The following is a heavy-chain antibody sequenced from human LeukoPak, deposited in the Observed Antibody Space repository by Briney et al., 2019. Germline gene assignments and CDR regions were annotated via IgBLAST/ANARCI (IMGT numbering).Heavy chain of an antibody. Sequence: SQTLSLTCTVSGGSISSGGDYWSWFRQHPGKGLEWIGYIYYSGNTYYNPSLKSRVTLSVDTSKNQFSLKLSSVTAADTAVYYCARVAQYSGYDLDYWGQGTLVTVSS. CDR2: IYYSGNT. V-gene: IGHV4-31*03. CDR1: GGSISSGGDY. CDR3: ARVAQYSGYDLDY. J-gene: IGHJ4*02. D-gene: IGHD5-12*01.